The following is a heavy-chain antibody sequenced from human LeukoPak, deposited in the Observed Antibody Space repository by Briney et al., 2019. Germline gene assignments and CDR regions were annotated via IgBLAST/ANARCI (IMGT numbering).Heavy chain of an antibody. CDR2: ISSRNTYI. V-gene: IGHV3-21*01. Sequence: GGSLRLSCAASGFTISNYTMNWVRQAPGKGLEWVSSISSRNTYIYYVDSVKGRFTISRDNAKNSLYLQMNSLRAEDTAVYYCAELGITMIGGVWGKGTTVTISS. CDR3: AELGITMIGGV. D-gene: IGHD3-10*02. J-gene: IGHJ6*04. CDR1: GFTISNYT.